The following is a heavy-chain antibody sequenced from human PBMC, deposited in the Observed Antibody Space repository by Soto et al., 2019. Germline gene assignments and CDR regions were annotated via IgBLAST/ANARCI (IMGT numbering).Heavy chain of an antibody. CDR3: ARDGHIWNDLDL. V-gene: IGHV3-74*03. D-gene: IGHD1-1*01. Sequence: EVQLVESGGGLVQPGGSLRLSCAASGFTFSSYYMDWVRQAPGKGLVWVSLISGDGRSTTYADSVKGRFTMSRDNAKNTLYLEMNSLRAADTAVYYCARDGHIWNDLDLWGQGTLVTVSS. J-gene: IGHJ5*02. CDR1: GFTFSSYY. CDR2: ISGDGRST.